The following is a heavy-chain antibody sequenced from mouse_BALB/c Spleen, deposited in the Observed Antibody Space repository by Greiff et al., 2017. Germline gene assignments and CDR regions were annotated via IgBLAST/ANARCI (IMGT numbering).Heavy chain of an antibody. CDR2: ILPGSGST. CDR3: ARSGGYYAMDY. CDR1: GYTFSSYW. Sequence: VQRVESGAELMKPGASVKISCKATGYTFSSYWIEWVKQRPGHGLEWIGEILPGSGSTNYNEKFKGKATFTADTSSNTAYMQLSSLTSEDSAVYYCARSGGYYAMDYWGQGTSVTVSS. D-gene: IGHD1-1*02. V-gene: IGHV1-9*01. J-gene: IGHJ4*01.